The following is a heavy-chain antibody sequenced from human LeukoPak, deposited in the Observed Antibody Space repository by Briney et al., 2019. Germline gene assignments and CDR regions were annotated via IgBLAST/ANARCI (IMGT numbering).Heavy chain of an antibody. J-gene: IGHJ3*02. D-gene: IGHD3-16*01. CDR1: GGSISSYF. CDR2: VYYSGST. V-gene: IGHV4-59*01. Sequence: SATLSNTCTVAGGSISSYFRSWIRQPPGKGLEWIGYVYYSGSTNYNPSLKSRVTISVDTSKKQFSLKLSSATAADTAVYYCARVLDLSKRGLDAFDIWGQGTMVTVSS. CDR3: ARVLDLSKRGLDAFDI.